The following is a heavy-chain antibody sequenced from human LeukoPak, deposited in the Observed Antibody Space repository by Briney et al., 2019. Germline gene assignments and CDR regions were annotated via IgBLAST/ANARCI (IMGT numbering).Heavy chain of an antibody. CDR2: ISYDGSNK. Sequence: PGRSLRLSCAASGFTFSSYAMHWVRQAPGKGLEWVAVISYDGSNKYYADSVKGRFTISRDNSKNTLYLQMNSLRAEDTAVYYCAKDPRRRPIAVAWYMEYYYYYMDVWGKGTTVTVSS. D-gene: IGHD6-19*01. V-gene: IGHV3-30*04. J-gene: IGHJ6*03. CDR3: AKDPRRRPIAVAWYMEYYYYYMDV. CDR1: GFTFSSYA.